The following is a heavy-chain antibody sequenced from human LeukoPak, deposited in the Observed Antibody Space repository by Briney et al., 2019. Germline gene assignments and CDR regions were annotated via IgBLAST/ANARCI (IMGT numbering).Heavy chain of an antibody. J-gene: IGHJ4*02. V-gene: IGHV3-30*18. CDR2: ISYDGSNK. Sequence: GGSLRLSCAASGFTFSCYGMHWVRQAPGKGLEWVAVISYDGSNKYYADSVKGRFTISRDNSKNTLYLQMNSLRAEDTAVYYCAKGEFPGQLWETEFDYWGQGTLVTVSS. D-gene: IGHD5-18*01. CDR1: GFTFSCYG. CDR3: AKGEFPGQLWETEFDY.